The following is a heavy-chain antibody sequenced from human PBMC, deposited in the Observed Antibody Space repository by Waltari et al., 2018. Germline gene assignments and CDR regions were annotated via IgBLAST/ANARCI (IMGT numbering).Heavy chain of an antibody. Sequence: EVQLVESGGGLVQPGESLKLSCAASGFTFSATTLHWVRHPSGKGLEWVGRIRSKANNYATEYSASVKDRFTMSRDDSKNTAYLQMNSLKAEDTAVYYCTRGGADYWGQGTLVTVSS. CDR3: TRGGADY. J-gene: IGHJ4*02. CDR1: GFTFSATT. CDR2: IRSKANNYAT. V-gene: IGHV3-73*01. D-gene: IGHD3-16*01.